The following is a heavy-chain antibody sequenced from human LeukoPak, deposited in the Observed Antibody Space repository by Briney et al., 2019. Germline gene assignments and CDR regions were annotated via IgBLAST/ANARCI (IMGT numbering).Heavy chain of an antibody. D-gene: IGHD5-12*01. J-gene: IGHJ3*01. CDR2: MSYSGST. Sequence: SETLSLTCTVSGDSVTSSSYYWDWIRQSPGEGLEWIGSMSYSGSTYYNPSLKSRVTISVDTSKNQFSLKLSSVTAADTAVYYCARHSRSGYSAYASAFDVWGQGSMVTVSS. CDR3: ARHSRSGYSAYASAFDV. CDR1: GDSVTSSSYY. V-gene: IGHV4-39*01.